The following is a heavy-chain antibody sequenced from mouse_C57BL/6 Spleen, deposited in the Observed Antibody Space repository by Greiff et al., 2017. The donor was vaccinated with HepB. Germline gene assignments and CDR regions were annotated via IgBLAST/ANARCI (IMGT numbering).Heavy chain of an antibody. CDR2: ISSGGSYT. J-gene: IGHJ3*01. CDR1: GFTFSSYG. D-gene: IGHD4-1*01. Sequence: EVQVVESGGDLVKPGGSLKLSCAASGFTFSSYGMSWVRQTPDKRLEWVATISSGGSYTYYPDSVKGRFTISRDNAKNTLYLQMSSLKSEDTAMYYCARHGLGRRAWFAYWGQGTLVTVSA. CDR3: ARHGLGRRAWFAY. V-gene: IGHV5-6*01.